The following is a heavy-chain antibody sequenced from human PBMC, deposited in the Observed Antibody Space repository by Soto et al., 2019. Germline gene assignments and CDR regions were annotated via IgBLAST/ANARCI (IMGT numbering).Heavy chain of an antibody. Sequence: ASMKVSCKVSGYTLTELSMHWVRQAPGKGLEWMGGFDPEDGETIYAQKFQGRVTMTEDTSTDTAYMELSSLRSEDTAVYYCALQGPKSTYYFDYWGQGTLVTVSS. CDR2: FDPEDGET. V-gene: IGHV1-24*01. CDR3: ALQGPKSTYYFDY. CDR1: GYTLTELS. J-gene: IGHJ4*02. D-gene: IGHD4-4*01.